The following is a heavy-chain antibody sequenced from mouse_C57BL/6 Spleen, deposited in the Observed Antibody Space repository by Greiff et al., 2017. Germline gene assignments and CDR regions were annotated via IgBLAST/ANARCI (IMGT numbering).Heavy chain of an antibody. CDR3: AREDYDYVRGVYAMDY. CDR1: GFTFSDYY. CDR2: INYDGSST. Sequence: EVKVEESEGGLVQPGSSMKLSCTASGFTFSDYYMAWVRQVPEKGLEWVANINYDGSSTYYLDSLKSRFIISRDNAKNILYLQMSSLKSEDTATYYCAREDYDYVRGVYAMDYWGQGTSVTVSS. V-gene: IGHV5-16*01. J-gene: IGHJ4*01. D-gene: IGHD2-4*01.